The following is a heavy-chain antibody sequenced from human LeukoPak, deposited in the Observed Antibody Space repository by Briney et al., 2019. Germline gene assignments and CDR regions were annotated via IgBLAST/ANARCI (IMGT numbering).Heavy chain of an antibody. CDR1: GGSFSGYY. V-gene: IGHV4-34*01. CDR3: ARGRRWFDP. CDR2: INHSGST. Sequence: SETLSLTCAVYGGSFSGYYWSWIRQPPGKGLEWIGEINHSGSTNYNPSLKSRVTTSVDTSKNQFSLKLSSVTAADTAVYYCARGRRWFDPWGQGTLVTVSS. J-gene: IGHJ5*02. D-gene: IGHD5-24*01.